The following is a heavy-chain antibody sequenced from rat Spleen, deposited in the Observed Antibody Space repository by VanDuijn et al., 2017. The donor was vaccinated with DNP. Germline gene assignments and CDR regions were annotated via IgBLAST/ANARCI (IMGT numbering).Heavy chain of an antibody. D-gene: IGHD4-2*01. V-gene: IGHV2S12*01. CDR3: ARESYWFDY. Sequence: VQLVESGGGLVQPGRSLKLSCVASGFTFSSYWMFWVRQPPGKGLEWIAAISSGGSTYYNSAFKSRLTISRDTSKSQVFLKVNSLQSEDTATYFCARESYWFDYWGQGVMVTVSS. CDR1: GFTFSSYW. CDR2: ISSGGST. J-gene: IGHJ2*01.